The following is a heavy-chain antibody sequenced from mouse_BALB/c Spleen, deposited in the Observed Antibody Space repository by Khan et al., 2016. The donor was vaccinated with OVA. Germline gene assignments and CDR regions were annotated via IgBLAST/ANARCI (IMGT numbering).Heavy chain of an antibody. V-gene: IGHV2-6-1*01. Sequence: QVQLKESGPGLVAPSQSLSITCTISGFSLTNYGVHWVRQPPGKGLEWLVVIWSDGTTTYDSALKSRLTISTDNSKSQVFLKMDSLQTDDTAMYYCARQPYFQYYVMDYWGQGTSVTVSS. CDR3: ARQPYFQYYVMDY. CDR1: GFSLTNYG. CDR2: IWSDGTT. J-gene: IGHJ4*01. D-gene: IGHD2-10*01.